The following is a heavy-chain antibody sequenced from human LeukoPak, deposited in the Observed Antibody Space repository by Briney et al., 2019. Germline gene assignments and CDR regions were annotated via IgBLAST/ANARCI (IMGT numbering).Heavy chain of an antibody. CDR2: IKQDGSEK. CDR1: GFTFSSYW. Sequence: PGRSLRLSCAASGFTFSSYWMSWVRQAPGKGLEWVANIKQDGSEKYYVDSVKGRFTFSRDNAKNSLYLQMNSLRAEDTAVYYWARDGTETKRGGKDYGARGPRATVPS. J-gene: IGHJ4*02. CDR3: ARDGTETKRGGKDY. D-gene: IGHD1-7*01. V-gene: IGHV3-7*01.